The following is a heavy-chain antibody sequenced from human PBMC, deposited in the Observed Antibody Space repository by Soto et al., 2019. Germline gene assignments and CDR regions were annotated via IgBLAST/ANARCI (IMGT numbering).Heavy chain of an antibody. D-gene: IGHD3-16*01. CDR2: ISAYNGNT. Sequence: ASVKVSCKASGYTFTSYGITWVRQAPGQGLEWMGWISAYNGNTNYAQKVQGRVTMTTDTSTSTAYMELRSLRSDDTAVYYCARGWVQRARPAYWFDPWGQRTPVTVSS. J-gene: IGHJ5*02. V-gene: IGHV1-18*01. CDR3: ARGWVQRARPAYWFDP. CDR1: GYTFTSYG.